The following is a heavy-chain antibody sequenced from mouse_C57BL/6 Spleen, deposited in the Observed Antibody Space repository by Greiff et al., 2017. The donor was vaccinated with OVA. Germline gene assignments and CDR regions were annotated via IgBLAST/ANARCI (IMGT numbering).Heavy chain of an antibody. J-gene: IGHJ4*01. CDR1: GYTFTSYW. V-gene: IGHV1-61*01. Sequence: QVQLQQPGAELVRPGSSVKLSCKASGYTFTSYWMDWVKQRPGQGLEWIGNIYPSDSETHYNQKFKDKATLTVDKSSSTAYMQLSSLTSEDSAVYYGARWGYDAMDYWGQGTSVTVSS. CDR2: IYPSDSET. CDR3: ARWGYDAMDY.